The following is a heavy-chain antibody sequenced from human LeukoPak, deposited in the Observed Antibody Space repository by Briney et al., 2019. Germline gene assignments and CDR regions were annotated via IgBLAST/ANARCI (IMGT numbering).Heavy chain of an antibody. CDR2: IYSGGST. D-gene: IGHD4-23*01. Sequence: GGSLRLSRAPSGFTVSSNYMSWVRQAPRKGLEMGSVIYSGGSTYYADSVKGRFTISRHNSKNTLYLQMNSLRAEDTAVYYCARDYGGNSWYGMDVWGQGTTVTVSS. J-gene: IGHJ6*02. V-gene: IGHV3-53*04. CDR3: ARDYGGNSWYGMDV. CDR1: GFTVSSNY.